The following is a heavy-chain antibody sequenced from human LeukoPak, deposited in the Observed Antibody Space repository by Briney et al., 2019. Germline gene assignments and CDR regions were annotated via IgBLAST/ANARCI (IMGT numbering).Heavy chain of an antibody. Sequence: KTSETLSLTCAVSGGSISSSNWWSWIRPPPGKGLEWIGEIYHSGSTNYNPSLKSRVTISVDTSKNHFSLKLSSVTAADTAVYFCASARQDSYGYSRFDYWGQGTLVTVSS. CDR1: GGSISSSNW. CDR2: IYHSGST. J-gene: IGHJ4*02. V-gene: IGHV4-4*02. D-gene: IGHD5-18*01. CDR3: ASARQDSYGYSRFDY.